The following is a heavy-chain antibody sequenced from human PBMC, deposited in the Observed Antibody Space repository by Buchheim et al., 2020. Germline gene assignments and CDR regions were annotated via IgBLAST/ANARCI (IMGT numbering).Heavy chain of an antibody. CDR3: ARDKGSGPIYGMDV. CDR2: IYYSGST. V-gene: IGHV4-59*01. J-gene: IGHJ6*02. D-gene: IGHD6-19*01. Sequence: QVQLQESGPGLVKPSETLSLTCTVSGGSISSYYWSWIRQPPGQGLEWIGYIYYSGSTNYNPYLKSRVTISVDTSKNQFSLKLSSVTAADTAVYYCARDKGSGPIYGMDVWGQGTT. CDR1: GGSISSYY.